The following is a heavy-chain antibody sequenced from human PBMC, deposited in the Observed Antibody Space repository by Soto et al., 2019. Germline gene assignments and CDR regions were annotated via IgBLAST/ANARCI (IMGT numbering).Heavy chain of an antibody. J-gene: IGHJ6*02. D-gene: IGHD1-20*01. CDR2: INPSGGST. CDR1: GYTFTSYY. Sequence: ASVKVSCKASGYTFTSYYMHWVRQAPGQGLEWMGIINPSGGSTSYAQKLQGRVTMTRDTSTSTVYMELSSLRSEDTAVYYCARGNWNHLDYYYYGMDVWGQVTTVTVSS. CDR3: ARGNWNHLDYYYYGMDV. V-gene: IGHV1-46*01.